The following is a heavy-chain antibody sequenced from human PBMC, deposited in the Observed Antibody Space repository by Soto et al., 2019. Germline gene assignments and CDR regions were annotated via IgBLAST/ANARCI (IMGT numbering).Heavy chain of an antibody. CDR1: GFTFKYYA. CDR2: LVGSGDDI. CDR3: AKDAIANNRVWEAFDL. D-gene: IGHD2-8*01. J-gene: IGHJ3*01. Sequence: EVQLMESGGGLVQPGGSLRLSCAASGFTFKYYAMSWDRQAPGNRLVWVSGLVGSGDDINYAAFVRGRFTVSRDNSNNTLFLQVNSLRAEDTAVYYCAKDAIANNRVWEAFDLWGQGINGSVAS. V-gene: IGHV3-23*01.